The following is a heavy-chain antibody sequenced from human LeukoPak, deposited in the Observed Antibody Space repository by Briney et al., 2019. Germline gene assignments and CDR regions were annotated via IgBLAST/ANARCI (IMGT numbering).Heavy chain of an antibody. J-gene: IGHJ4*02. CDR3: ARGAPYGSGSYFGY. Sequence: GRSLRLSCAASGFTFSSYAMHWVRQAPGKGLEWVAVISYDGSNKYYADSVKGRFTISRDNSKNTLYLQMNSLRAEDTAVYYCARGAPYGSGSYFGYWGQGTLVTVSS. V-gene: IGHV3-30-3*01. D-gene: IGHD3-10*01. CDR2: ISYDGSNK. CDR1: GFTFSSYA.